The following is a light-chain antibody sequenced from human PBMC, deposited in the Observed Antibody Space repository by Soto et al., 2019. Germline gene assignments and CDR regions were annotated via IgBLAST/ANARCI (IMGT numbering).Light chain of an antibody. CDR1: KLGNKY. Sequence: SYELTQPPSVSVSPGQTASSTCSGHKLGNKYACWYQQKPGQSPVLVIYQDNKRPSGIPERFSASNSGDTATLTISGTQAMDEADYFCQAWDSSTAVFGGGTKLTVL. V-gene: IGLV3-1*01. CDR2: QDN. J-gene: IGLJ2*01. CDR3: QAWDSSTAV.